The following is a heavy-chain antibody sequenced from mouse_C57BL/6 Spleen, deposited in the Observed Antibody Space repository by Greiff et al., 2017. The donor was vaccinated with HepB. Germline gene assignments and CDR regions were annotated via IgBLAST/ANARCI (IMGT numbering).Heavy chain of an antibody. D-gene: IGHD2-3*01. CDR3: ASRNDVYYLFAY. CDR2: IYPRSGNT. CDR1: GYTFTSYG. J-gene: IGHJ3*01. Sequence: VQLQQSGAELARPGASVKLSCKASGYTFTSYGISWVKQRTGQGLEWIGEIYPRSGNTYYNEKFKGKATLTADKSSSTAYMELRSLTSEDSAVDFCASRNDVYYLFAYWGQGTLVTVSA. V-gene: IGHV1-81*01.